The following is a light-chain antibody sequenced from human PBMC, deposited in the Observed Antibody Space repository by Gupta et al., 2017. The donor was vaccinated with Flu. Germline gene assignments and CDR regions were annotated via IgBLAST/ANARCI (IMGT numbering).Light chain of an antibody. CDR2: GVT. V-gene: IGLV2-14*01. CDR1: SRDIGSYNY. CDR3: SSCIGSSTLV. Sequence: TSRDIGSYNYVSWYQQHPGQAPKLLIYGVTNRPSGVSNRFSASKSGDTASLTISGLQAEDEADYYCSSCIGSSTLVFGGGTKLTVL. J-gene: IGLJ2*01.